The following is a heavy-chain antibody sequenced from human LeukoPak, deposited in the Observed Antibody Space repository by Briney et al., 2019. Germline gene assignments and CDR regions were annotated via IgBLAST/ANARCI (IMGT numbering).Heavy chain of an antibody. V-gene: IGHV3-23*01. CDR2: ISGSGYST. D-gene: IGHD3-16*02. CDR1: GFTFSGYA. CDR3: AKSLGGVIPNEDY. J-gene: IGHJ4*02. Sequence: PGGSLRLSCAASGFTFSGYAMSWVRQAPGKGLEWVSAISGSGYSTYYADSVKGRFTISRDNSKNTLYLQMNSLRAEDTAVYYCAKSLGGVIPNEDYWGQGTLVTVSS.